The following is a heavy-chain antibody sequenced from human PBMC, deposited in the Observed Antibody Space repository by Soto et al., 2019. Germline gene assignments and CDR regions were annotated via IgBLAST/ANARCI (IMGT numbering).Heavy chain of an antibody. CDR3: AILLGRQTGSGIYGMDV. CDR2: INHSGST. J-gene: IGHJ6*02. CDR1: GGSFSGYY. V-gene: IGHV4-34*01. D-gene: IGHD3-10*01. Sequence: SETLSLTCAVYGGSFSGYYWSWIRQPPGKGLEWIGEINHSGSTNYNPSLKSRVTISVDTSKNQFSLKLSSVTAADTAVYYCAILLGRQTGSGIYGMDVWGQGTTVT.